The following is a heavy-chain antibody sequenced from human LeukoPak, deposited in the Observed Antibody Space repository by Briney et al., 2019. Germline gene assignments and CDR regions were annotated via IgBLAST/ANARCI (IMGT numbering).Heavy chain of an antibody. J-gene: IGHJ4*02. CDR3: ARQVDTSMALPDY. CDR1: GYTFTSYG. D-gene: IGHD5-18*01. Sequence: ASVKVSCKTSGYTFTSYGLSWVRQAPGQRLEWMGWISTYNYNTNYAQKFRGRVTLTKDTSTSKVYMELRSLRFDDTAIYYCARQVDTSMALPDYWGQGTLVTVSS. V-gene: IGHV1-18*01. CDR2: ISTYNYNT.